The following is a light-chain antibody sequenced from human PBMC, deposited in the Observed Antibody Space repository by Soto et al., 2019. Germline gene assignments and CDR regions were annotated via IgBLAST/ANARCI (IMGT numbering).Light chain of an antibody. Sequence: QSALTQPASMSGSPGQSITISCTGTSSDVGSYNLVSWYQQHPGKPPKLMIYEGSEWPSGVSDRFSGSKSGNTASLTISGLQAEDEADYFCCSYAGSSILVFGGGTKLTVL. J-gene: IGLJ3*02. CDR2: EGS. V-gene: IGLV2-23*01. CDR1: SSDVGSYNL. CDR3: CSYAGSSILV.